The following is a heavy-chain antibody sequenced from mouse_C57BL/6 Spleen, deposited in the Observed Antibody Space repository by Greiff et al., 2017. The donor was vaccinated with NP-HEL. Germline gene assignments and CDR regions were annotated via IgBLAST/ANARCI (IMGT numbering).Heavy chain of an antibody. CDR1: GYSFTDYN. Sequence: EVQLQQPGPELVKPGASVKISCKASGYSFTDYNMNWVKQSNGQGLEWIGVINPNYGTTSYNQKFKGKATVTVDQSSSTAYMQLNSLTSEDSAVYYCARCPLYYSNYGGYFDVWGTGTTVTVSS. CDR2: INPNYGTT. D-gene: IGHD2-5*01. CDR3: ARCPLYYSNYGGYFDV. J-gene: IGHJ1*03. V-gene: IGHV1-39*01.